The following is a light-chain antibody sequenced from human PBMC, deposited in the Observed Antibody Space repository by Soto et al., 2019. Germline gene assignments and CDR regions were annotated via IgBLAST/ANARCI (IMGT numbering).Light chain of an antibody. CDR3: HHYNGWPYT. V-gene: IGKV3-15*01. CDR1: QSVSSN. J-gene: IGKJ2*01. Sequence: ETVMTQSPATLSLSPGERATLFCRASQSVSSNLAWYQQKPGQAPRLLIYGASNRATGIPARFSGSGSGTEFTLTITSLQSADFAVYYCHHYNGWPYTFGQGTILEIK. CDR2: GAS.